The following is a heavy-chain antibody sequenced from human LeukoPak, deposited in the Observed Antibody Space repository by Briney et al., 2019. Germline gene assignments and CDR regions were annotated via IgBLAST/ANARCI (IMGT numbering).Heavy chain of an antibody. CDR1: GGTFSSYS. CDR2: IIPILGIA. J-gene: IGHJ4*02. CDR3: ASGPLEQWLVRFDY. V-gene: IGHV1-69*02. Sequence: SVKVSCKACGGTFSSYSISWVRQPAGQGLEWVGRIIPILGIANYAQKLQGRVTITADKPTSTAYMELSSLRSEDTAVYYCASGPLEQWLVRFDYWGQGTLVTVSS. D-gene: IGHD6-19*01.